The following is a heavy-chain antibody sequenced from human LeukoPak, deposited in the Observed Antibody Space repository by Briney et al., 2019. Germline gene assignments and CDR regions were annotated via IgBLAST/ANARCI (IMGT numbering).Heavy chain of an antibody. Sequence: GGSLRLSCAASGFTFSRYSMNWVRQAPGKGPEWVSYISSSSSTIYYADSVKGRFTISRNNAKNSLYLQMNSLRAEDTAVYYCARDSGYEYFDYWGQGTLVTVSS. V-gene: IGHV3-48*04. J-gene: IGHJ4*02. D-gene: IGHD5-12*01. CDR1: GFTFSRYS. CDR2: ISSSSSTI. CDR3: ARDSGYEYFDY.